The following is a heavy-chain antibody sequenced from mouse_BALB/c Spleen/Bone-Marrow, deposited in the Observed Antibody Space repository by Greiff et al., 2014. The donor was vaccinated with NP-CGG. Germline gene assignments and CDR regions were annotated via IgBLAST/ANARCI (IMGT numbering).Heavy chain of an antibody. CDR1: GFTFSSFV. CDR3: ARDYYGSSHFDY. CDR2: ISSGGSM. D-gene: IGHD1-1*01. J-gene: IGHJ2*01. V-gene: IGHV5-6-5*01. Sequence: DVHLVESGGGLVQPGGSLKLSCAASGFTFSSFVMSWVRQTPEKRLEWVASISSGGSMYYSDSVKGRFIISRDNARNILYLQMSSRRSEDTAMYYCARDYYGSSHFDYWGQGSTLTVSS.